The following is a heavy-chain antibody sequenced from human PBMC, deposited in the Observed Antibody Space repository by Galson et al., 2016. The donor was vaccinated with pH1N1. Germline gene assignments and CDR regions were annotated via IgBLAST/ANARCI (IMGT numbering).Heavy chain of an antibody. Sequence: SLRLSCAASGFTFSSSGMHWVRQAPGKGLEWVAVISYNGSYKYYADSVKGRFTISRDNSKNTLYLQMNSLQAEDTAVYYCARGIYSSNSYWGQGTLVTVSS. V-gene: IGHV3-30*03. CDR1: GFTFSSSG. CDR2: ISYNGSYK. D-gene: IGHD4-23*01. CDR3: ARGIYSSNSY. J-gene: IGHJ4*02.